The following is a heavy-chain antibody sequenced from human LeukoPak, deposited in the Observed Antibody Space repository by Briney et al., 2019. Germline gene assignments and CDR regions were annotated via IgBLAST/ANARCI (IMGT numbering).Heavy chain of an antibody. J-gene: IGHJ4*02. CDR1: GGSISSNSNY. Sequence: NASETLSLTRTVSGGSISSNSNYWAWIREPPGMGLEWIGSISYGGSTYYSPSLESRVTISVDTSKNQFSLRLSSVTAADTAVYYCARQALWFFDHWGQGTLVTVSS. CDR3: ARQALWFFDH. D-gene: IGHD2-21*01. V-gene: IGHV4-39*01. CDR2: ISYGGST.